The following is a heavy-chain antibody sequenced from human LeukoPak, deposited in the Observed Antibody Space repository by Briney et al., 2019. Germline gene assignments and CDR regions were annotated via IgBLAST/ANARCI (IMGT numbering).Heavy chain of an antibody. CDR3: ARGNEFQHCPDY. V-gene: IGHV4-38-2*01. CDR2: IYHSGST. CDR1: GYSISSGYY. J-gene: IGHJ4*02. Sequence: PSETLSLTCAVSGYSISSGYYWGWIRQPPGKGLEWIGSIYHSGSTYYNPSLKGRVTISVDTSKNQFSLKLSSVTAADTAVYYRARGNEFQHCPDYWGQGTLVTVSS. D-gene: IGHD2-21*02.